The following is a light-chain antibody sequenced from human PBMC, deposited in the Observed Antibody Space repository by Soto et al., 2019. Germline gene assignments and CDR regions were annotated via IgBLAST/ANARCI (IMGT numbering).Light chain of an antibody. CDR1: QSISTY. Sequence: DIQMTQSPSSLSASVGDRVTITCRANQSISTYLNWYQQKPGKAPKLLMSAASNLQSGVSSRFSGSGSGTDFTLTISSLQPEDFATYYCQQSYSTPTFGQGTKVDIK. CDR3: QQSYSTPT. V-gene: IGKV1-39*01. J-gene: IGKJ1*01. CDR2: AAS.